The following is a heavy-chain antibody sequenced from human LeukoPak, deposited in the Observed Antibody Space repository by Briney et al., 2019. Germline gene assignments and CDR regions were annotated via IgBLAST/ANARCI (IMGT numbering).Heavy chain of an antibody. CDR3: ARVGHTWNDVEDYYYYYGMDV. J-gene: IGHJ6*02. V-gene: IGHV3-23*01. CDR1: GFTFSSYA. CDR2: MSGGGAHT. Sequence: GGSLTLSCAASGFTFSSYAMSWVRQAPGKGLEWVSVMSGGGAHTYYSDSVKGRFTISRDNSKNTLYLQMNSLRAEDTAVYYCARVGHTWNDVEDYYYYYGMDVWGQGTTVTVSS. D-gene: IGHD1-1*01.